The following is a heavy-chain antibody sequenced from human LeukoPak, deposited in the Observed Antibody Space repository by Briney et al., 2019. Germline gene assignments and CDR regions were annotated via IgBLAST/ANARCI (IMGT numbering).Heavy chain of an antibody. CDR2: ISASGGST. CDR3: ARDYSGRYSHAFDI. J-gene: IGHJ3*02. V-gene: IGHV3-23*01. Sequence: GGSLRLSCAASGFTFSSYAMSWVRQAPGKGLEWVSTISASGGSTYYADSLEGRFTTSRDNSKNTLSLQLNSLRADDSAIYYCARDYSGRYSHAFDIWGQGTMVTVSS. CDR1: GFTFSSYA. D-gene: IGHD1-26*01.